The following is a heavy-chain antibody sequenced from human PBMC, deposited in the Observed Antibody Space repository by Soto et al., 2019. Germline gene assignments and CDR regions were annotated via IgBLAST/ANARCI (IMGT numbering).Heavy chain of an antibody. J-gene: IGHJ6*03. V-gene: IGHV3-23*01. Sequence: GGSLRLSCAASGFTFSSYAMSWVRQAPGKGLEWVSAISGSGGSTYYADSVKGRFTVSRDNSKNTLYLQMNSLRAEDTAVYYCAKDPYCSSTSCYAMSFYYYYYMDVWGKGTTVTVSS. CDR2: ISGSGGST. CDR1: GFTFSSYA. D-gene: IGHD2-2*01. CDR3: AKDPYCSSTSCYAMSFYYYYYMDV.